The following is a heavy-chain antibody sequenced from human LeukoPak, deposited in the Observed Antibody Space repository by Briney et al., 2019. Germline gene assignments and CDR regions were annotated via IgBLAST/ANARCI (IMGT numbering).Heavy chain of an antibody. D-gene: IGHD5-24*01. Sequence: GGSLRLSCAASGFTFSSYWMSWVRQAPGKGLEWVANIKQDGSETYYVDSVKGRFTISRDNAKNSLYLQMNSLRAGDTAVYYCARARRDGYNPASRYYFDYWGQGTLVTVSS. V-gene: IGHV3-7*01. CDR1: GFTFSSYW. CDR3: ARARRDGYNPASRYYFDY. CDR2: IKQDGSET. J-gene: IGHJ4*02.